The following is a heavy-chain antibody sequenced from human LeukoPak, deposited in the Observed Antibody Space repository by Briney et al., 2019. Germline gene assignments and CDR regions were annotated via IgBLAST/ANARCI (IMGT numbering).Heavy chain of an antibody. D-gene: IGHD6-19*01. Sequence: SETLSLTCAVSGYSISSGYYWGWIRQPPGKGLEWIGSIYHSGSTYYNPSLKSRVTISVDTSKNQFSLKLSSVTAADTAVYYCARDRLNWGQGPLVTVSS. CDR2: IYHSGST. CDR3: ARDRLN. J-gene: IGHJ4*02. V-gene: IGHV4-38-2*02. CDR1: GYSISSGYY.